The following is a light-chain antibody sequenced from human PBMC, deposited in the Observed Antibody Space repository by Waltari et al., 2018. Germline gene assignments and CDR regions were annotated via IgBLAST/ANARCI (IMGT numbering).Light chain of an antibody. CDR3: GTWDNSLSGVV. J-gene: IGLJ2*01. V-gene: IGLV1-51*01. CDR2: DND. CDR1: SSNIGNNY. Sequence: GLTQPPSVSAAPGQKVTISCSGSSSNIGNNYVSWYQHLPGTAPKLLIYDNDKRPSGIPDRSSGSKSGTSGTLGITGLQTGDEADYYCGTWDNSLSGVVFGGGTKLTVL.